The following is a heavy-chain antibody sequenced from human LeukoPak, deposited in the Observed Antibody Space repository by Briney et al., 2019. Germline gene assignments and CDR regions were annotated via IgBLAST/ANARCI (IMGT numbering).Heavy chain of an antibody. CDR2: INQGGSDK. CDR3: TRDRSRAEDD. D-gene: IGHD1-14*01. V-gene: IGHV3-7*01. CDR1: GFTFSGHW. J-gene: IGHJ4*02. Sequence: TGGSLRLSCAASGFTFSGHWMSWVRQAPGKGPGWVANINQGGSDKYYVDSVKGRFTISRDNANNLLYLQMNSLRGEDTAVYYCTRDRSRAEDDWGQGTLVTVSS.